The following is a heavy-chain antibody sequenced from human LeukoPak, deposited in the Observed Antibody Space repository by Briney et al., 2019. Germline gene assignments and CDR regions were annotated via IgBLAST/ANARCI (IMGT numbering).Heavy chain of an antibody. Sequence: PGGSLRLSCAASGFTFSTYWMHWVRQAPGKGLVWVSRINSDGSDTSYADSVKGRFTISRDNAKNTLYLQMSSLRAEDTDVYYCARGVSPLNYYFDYWGQGTLVTVSS. J-gene: IGHJ4*02. CDR3: ARGVSPLNYYFDY. D-gene: IGHD6-13*01. V-gene: IGHV3-74*01. CDR1: GFTFSTYW. CDR2: INSDGSDT.